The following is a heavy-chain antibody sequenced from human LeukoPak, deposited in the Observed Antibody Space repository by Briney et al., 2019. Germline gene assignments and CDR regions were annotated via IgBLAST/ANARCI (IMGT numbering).Heavy chain of an antibody. CDR3: ATYVDTAMVVDAFDI. CDR2: IIPIFGTA. CDR1: GGTFSSYA. D-gene: IGHD5-18*01. V-gene: IGHV1-69*05. J-gene: IGHJ3*02. Sequence: ASVKVSCKASGGTFSSYAISWVRQAPGQGLEWMGRIIPIFGTANYARKFQGRVTITTDESTSTACMELSSLRSEDTAVYYCATYVDTAMVVDAFDIWGQGTMVTVSS.